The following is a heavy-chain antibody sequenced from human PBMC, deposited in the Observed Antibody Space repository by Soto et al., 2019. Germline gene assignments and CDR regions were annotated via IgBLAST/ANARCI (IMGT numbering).Heavy chain of an antibody. J-gene: IGHJ4*02. D-gene: IGHD3-10*01. CDR3: ARDGYDGSGSPYPAY. CDR2: IYYLGST. CDR1: GGSMIEYF. Sequence: SETLSLTCSFSGGSMIEYFWSWIRQSPGKGLEWIGYIYYLGSTDYNPSLKGRVTISVDTSKRQFSLRLTSVTAADTAVYYCARDGYDGSGSPYPAYWGPGTQVTVSS. V-gene: IGHV4-59*01.